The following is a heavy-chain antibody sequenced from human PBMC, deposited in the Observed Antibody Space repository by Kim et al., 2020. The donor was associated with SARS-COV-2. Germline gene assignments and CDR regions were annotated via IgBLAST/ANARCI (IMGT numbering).Heavy chain of an antibody. D-gene: IGHD4-17*01. Sequence: GGSLRLSCAASAFNFNAYGMHWVRQAPGTGLEWVAFISYVGSNKFYADSVRGRFTISRDNSKNTLYLNMDSLRPEDTAIYYCEKDLDYSDFVFNYWGQGTLVAVSS. V-gene: IGHV3-30*18. J-gene: IGHJ4*02. CDR1: AFNFNAYG. CDR2: ISYVGSNK. CDR3: EKDLDYSDFVFNY.